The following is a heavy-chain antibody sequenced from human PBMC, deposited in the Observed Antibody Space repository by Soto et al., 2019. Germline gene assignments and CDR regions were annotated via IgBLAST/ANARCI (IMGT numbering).Heavy chain of an antibody. D-gene: IGHD2-15*01. J-gene: IGHJ5*01. CDR1: GXKFDDYM. CDR2: ISWDGDFL. CDR3: AKEGNGGSSLDS. Sequence: LRLSVEASGXKFDDYMMHWVRQAPGKGLEWISRISWDGDFLDYADSIKGRFTVSRDNSNNSLYLHMHRLKTEDTAFYYCAKEGNGGSSLDSWGQGTLVTVSS. V-gene: IGHV3-43*01.